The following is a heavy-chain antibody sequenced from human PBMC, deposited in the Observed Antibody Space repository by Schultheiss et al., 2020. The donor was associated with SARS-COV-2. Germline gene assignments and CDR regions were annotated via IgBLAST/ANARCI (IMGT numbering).Heavy chain of an antibody. CDR2: IYTSGST. CDR3: ARNHDYGDYVGDY. D-gene: IGHD4-17*01. CDR1: GGSISSGSYY. Sequence: SETLSLTCTVSGGSISSGSYYWSWIRQPAGKGLEWIGRIYTSGSTNYNPSLKSRVTISVDKSKNQFSLKLSSVTAADTAVYYCARNHDYGDYVGDYWGQGTLVTVSS. V-gene: IGHV4-61*02. J-gene: IGHJ4*02.